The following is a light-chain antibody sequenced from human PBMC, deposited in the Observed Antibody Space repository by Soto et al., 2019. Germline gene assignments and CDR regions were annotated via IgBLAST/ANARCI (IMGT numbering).Light chain of an antibody. Sequence: QSALTQPASVSGSPGQSITISCTGTSSDVGGYNYVSWYQQHPGKAPKLMIYDVSNRPSGVSNRFSGSKSGNTASLTISGVQADDEADYYCSSYTTSSSLLDVFGTGTKVTVL. CDR1: SSDVGGYNY. CDR2: DVS. J-gene: IGLJ1*01. V-gene: IGLV2-14*01. CDR3: SSYTTSSSLLDV.